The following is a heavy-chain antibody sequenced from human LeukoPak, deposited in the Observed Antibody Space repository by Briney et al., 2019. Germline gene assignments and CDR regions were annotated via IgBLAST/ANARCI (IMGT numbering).Heavy chain of an antibody. CDR3: ARVFGAPDY. CDR1: GVSLSGHY. D-gene: IGHD3-3*01. Sequence: SETLSLTCAVHGVSLSGHYWSWLRQPPGKGLEWIGEINHSGSTNYNPSLKSRVTISVDTSKNQFSLKLSSVTAADTAVYYCARVFGAPDYWGQGTLVTVSS. V-gene: IGHV4-34*01. CDR2: INHSGST. J-gene: IGHJ4*02.